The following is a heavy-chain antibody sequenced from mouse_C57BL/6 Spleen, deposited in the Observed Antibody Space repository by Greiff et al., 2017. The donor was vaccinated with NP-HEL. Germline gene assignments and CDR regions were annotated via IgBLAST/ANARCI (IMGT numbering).Heavy chain of an antibody. D-gene: IGHD4-1*01. CDR3: ARVETGNYFDY. CDR2: ISDGGSYT. Sequence: EVQVVESGGGLVKPGGSLKLSCAASGFTFSSYAMSWVRQTPEKRLEWVATISDGGSYTYYPDNVKGRFTISRDNAKNNLYLQMSHLKSEDTAMYYCARVETGNYFDYWGQGTTLTVSS. V-gene: IGHV5-4*01. CDR1: GFTFSSYA. J-gene: IGHJ2*01.